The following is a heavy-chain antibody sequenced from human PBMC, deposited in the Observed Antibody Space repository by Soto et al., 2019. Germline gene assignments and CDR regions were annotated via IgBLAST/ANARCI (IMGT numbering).Heavy chain of an antibody. CDR3: ATPRGSSWDDAFDI. J-gene: IGHJ3*02. CDR1: GGSISSSSYY. D-gene: IGHD6-13*01. Sequence: QLQLQESGPGLVKPSETLSLTCTVSGGSISSSSYYWGWIRQPPGKGLEWIGSIYYSGSTYYNPSLKSRVTISVDTSKNQFSLTLSSVTAADTAVYYCATPRGSSWDDAFDIWGQGTMVTVSS. V-gene: IGHV4-39*01. CDR2: IYYSGST.